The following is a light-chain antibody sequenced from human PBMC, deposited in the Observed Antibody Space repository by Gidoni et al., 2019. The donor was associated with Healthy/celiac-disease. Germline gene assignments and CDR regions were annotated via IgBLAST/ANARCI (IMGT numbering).Light chain of an antibody. CDR2: KVA. V-gene: IGKV2-30*02. CDR1: QSLVHSDGNTY. Sequence: DVVMTQSPLSLPVTLGQPASISCRSSQSLVHSDGNTYLNWFQQRPGQSPRRLIYKVANRDSGVPDRLSGSGSGTDFTLKISRVEAEDVGFYYCMQGTHWPQITFGQGKRLEIK. CDR3: MQGTHWPQIT. J-gene: IGKJ5*01.